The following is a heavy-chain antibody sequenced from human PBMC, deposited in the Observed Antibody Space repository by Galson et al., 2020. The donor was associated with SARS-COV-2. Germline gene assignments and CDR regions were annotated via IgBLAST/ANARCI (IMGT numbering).Heavy chain of an antibody. CDR3: VRWRYCSGGSCYGFDY. CDR2: VYYGGST. CDR1: GDYISSSSYY. J-gene: IGHJ4*02. V-gene: IGHV4-39*07. Sequence: SETLSLTCTVSGDYISSSSYYWGWIRQPPGKGLEWIGSVYYGGSTYYNPSLKSRVTISVDTSKNQFSLKLSSVTAADTAVYYCVRWRYCSGGSCYGFDYWGQGTLVTVSS. D-gene: IGHD2-15*01.